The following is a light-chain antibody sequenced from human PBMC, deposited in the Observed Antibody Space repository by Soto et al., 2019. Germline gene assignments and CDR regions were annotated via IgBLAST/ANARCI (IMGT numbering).Light chain of an antibody. CDR3: CSYTSSSTLVV. Sequence: QSALTQPASVSGSPRQSITISCTGTSSDVGNYNYVSWYQQHPGKAPKLMIYEVSNRLSGVSNRFSGSKSGNTASLTISGLQAEDEADYYCCSYTSSSTLVVFGGGTKLTVL. J-gene: IGLJ2*01. V-gene: IGLV2-14*01. CDR1: SSDVGNYNY. CDR2: EVS.